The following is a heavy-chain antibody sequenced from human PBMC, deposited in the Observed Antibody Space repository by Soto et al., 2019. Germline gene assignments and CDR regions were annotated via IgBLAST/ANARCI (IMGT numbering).Heavy chain of an antibody. Sequence: PSETLSLTCTVSGGSISSYYWSWIRQPPGKGLEWIGDIYYSGSTNYNPSLKSRVTISVDTSKNQFSLKLSSVTAADTAVYYCARGGIAVAGTAPNRNWFDPWGQGTLVTVSS. J-gene: IGHJ5*02. CDR2: IYYSGST. CDR1: GGSISSYY. CDR3: ARGGIAVAGTAPNRNWFDP. V-gene: IGHV4-59*12. D-gene: IGHD6-19*01.